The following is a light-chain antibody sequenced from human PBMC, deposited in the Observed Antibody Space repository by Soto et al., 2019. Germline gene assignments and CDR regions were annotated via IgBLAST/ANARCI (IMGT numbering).Light chain of an antibody. V-gene: IGKV3-20*01. CDR3: QQYGDSPIT. J-gene: IGKJ5*01. Sequence: VMTLSPATLSVSPEERATLSCRASQSVSSDFLAWYQRKPGQAPRLLIYGASTRATGIPDRFSGSGSGTDFTLTISRLEPEDFAVYDCQQYGDSPITFGQGTRLEIK. CDR2: GAS. CDR1: QSVSSDF.